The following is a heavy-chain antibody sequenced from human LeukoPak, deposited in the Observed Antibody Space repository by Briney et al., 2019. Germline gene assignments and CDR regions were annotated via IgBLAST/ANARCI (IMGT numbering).Heavy chain of an antibody. CDR3: ARDDPKFDY. J-gene: IGHJ4*02. V-gene: IGHV3-48*03. Sequence: GGSLRLSCAASGFTFSSYEMNWVRQAPGKGLEWVSYIISSSSTIYYADSVKGRFTISRDNAKNSLYLQMNSLRAEDTAVYYCARDDPKFDYWGQGTLVTVSS. CDR2: IISSSSTI. CDR1: GFTFSSYE.